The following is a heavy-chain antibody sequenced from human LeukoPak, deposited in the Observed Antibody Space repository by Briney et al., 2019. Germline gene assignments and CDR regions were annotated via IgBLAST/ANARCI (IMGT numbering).Heavy chain of an antibody. Sequence: GGSLRLSCAASGFTFSSYAMSWVRQAPGKGLEWVSAISGSGGSTYYADSVKGRFTISRDNSKNTLYLQMNSLRAEDTAVYYCAKSYCSSTSCYSGDDAFDIWGQGTMVTVSS. V-gene: IGHV3-23*01. CDR3: AKSYCSSTSCYSGDDAFDI. CDR1: GFTFSSYA. D-gene: IGHD2-2*02. CDR2: ISGSGGST. J-gene: IGHJ3*02.